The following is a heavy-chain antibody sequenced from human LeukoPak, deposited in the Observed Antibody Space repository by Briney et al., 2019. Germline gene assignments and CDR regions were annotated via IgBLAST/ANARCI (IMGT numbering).Heavy chain of an antibody. V-gene: IGHV3-74*01. CDR3: ARDRAYYYGSGTFDY. Sequence: GGSLRLSCAASGFTFSNYWMHWVRQAPGKGLVWVSRINSDGINTSYADSVKGRFTISRDNAKNTLNLQMNSLRAEDTAVYYCARDRAYYYGSGTFDYWGQGTLVTVSS. J-gene: IGHJ4*02. CDR2: INSDGINT. CDR1: GFTFSNYW. D-gene: IGHD3-10*01.